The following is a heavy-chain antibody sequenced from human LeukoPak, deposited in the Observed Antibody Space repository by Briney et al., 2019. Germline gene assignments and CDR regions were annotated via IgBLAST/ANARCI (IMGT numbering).Heavy chain of an antibody. CDR3: ARHASLYYYDSSGYYHPSYYFDY. CDR1: GGSISSYY. D-gene: IGHD3-22*01. J-gene: IGHJ4*02. Sequence: PSETLSLTCTVSGGSISSYYWSWIRQPPGKGLEWIGEINHSGSTNYNPSLKSRVTISVDTSKNQFSLKLSSVTAADTAVYYCARHASLYYYDSSGYYHPSYYFDYWGQGTLVTVSS. CDR2: INHSGST. V-gene: IGHV4-34*01.